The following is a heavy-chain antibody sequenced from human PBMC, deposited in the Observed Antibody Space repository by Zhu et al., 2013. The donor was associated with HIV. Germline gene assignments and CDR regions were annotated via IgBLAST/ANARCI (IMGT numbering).Heavy chain of an antibody. CDR2: ISTYKGKT. CDR3: ARERDSSGYFPSYYYPMDV. Sequence: QVQLVQSGAEVKKPGASVKVSCKASGYTFTSYGISWVRQAPGQGLEWMGWISTYKGKTAYAQKLQGRVTMTIDTFTSTAYMELRSLRSDDAAIYYCARERDSSGYFPSYYYPMDVWGQGTTVTVSS. V-gene: IGHV1-18*01. CDR1: GYTFTSYG. D-gene: IGHD3-22*01. J-gene: IGHJ6*02.